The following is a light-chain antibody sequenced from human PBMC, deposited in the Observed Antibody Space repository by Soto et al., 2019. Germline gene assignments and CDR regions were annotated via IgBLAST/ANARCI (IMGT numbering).Light chain of an antibody. CDR1: QSISSW. J-gene: IGKJ4*01. Sequence: DSQMTQYPSTLSASVGDRVTITCRASQSISSWLAWYQQKPGKAPKLLISKASTLHSGVPPRLSGSGSGTEFTLTISSLQPDDFAIYYCQQYESYPMTFGGGTKVEIK. V-gene: IGKV1-5*03. CDR2: KAS. CDR3: QQYESYPMT.